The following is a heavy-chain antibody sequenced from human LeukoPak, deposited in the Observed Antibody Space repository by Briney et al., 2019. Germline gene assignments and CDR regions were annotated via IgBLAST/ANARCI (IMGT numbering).Heavy chain of an antibody. Sequence: SETLSLTCTVSGGSISSSSYYWGWIRQPPGKGLEWIGSIYYSGSTNYNPSLKSRVTVSVDTSKNQFSLKLSSVTAADTAVYYCAGTDIVVVPERNYYYYGMDVWGQGTTVTVSS. D-gene: IGHD2-2*01. CDR1: GGSISSSSYY. V-gene: IGHV4-39*07. CDR3: AGTDIVVVPERNYYYYGMDV. CDR2: IYYSGST. J-gene: IGHJ6*02.